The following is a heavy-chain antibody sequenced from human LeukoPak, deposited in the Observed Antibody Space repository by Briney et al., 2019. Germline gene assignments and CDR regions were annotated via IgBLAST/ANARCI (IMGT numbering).Heavy chain of an antibody. CDR1: GGSISSSSYY. D-gene: IGHD1-14*01. J-gene: IGHJ5*02. Sequence: SETLSLTCTVSGGSISSSSYYWGWIRQPPGKGLEWIGSIYYSGSTYYNPSLKSRVTISVDTSKNQFSLKLSSVTAADTAVYYCARHRPGPFDPWGQGTLVTVSS. CDR3: ARHRPGPFDP. V-gene: IGHV4-39*01. CDR2: IYYSGST.